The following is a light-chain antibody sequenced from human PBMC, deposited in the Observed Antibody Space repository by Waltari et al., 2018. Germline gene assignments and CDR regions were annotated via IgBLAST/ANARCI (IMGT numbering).Light chain of an antibody. CDR3: QQRSGWPLT. CDR2: ATS. Sequence: IVLTQSPGTLSLSPGERATLSCRASQTITSLAWYQQTPGQAPRLLIYATSTRATGIPPRFTGSGSVTDFTLTINGLEPDDSAVYYCQQRSGWPLTFGGGTKVEIK. V-gene: IGKV3-11*01. CDR1: QTITS. J-gene: IGKJ4*01.